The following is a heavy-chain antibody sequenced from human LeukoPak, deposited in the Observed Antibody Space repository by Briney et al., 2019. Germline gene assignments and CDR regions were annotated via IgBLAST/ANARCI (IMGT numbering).Heavy chain of an antibody. J-gene: IGHJ5*01. V-gene: IGHV1-18*01. CDR3: ARVFYYDTSGHNWFDS. D-gene: IGHD3-22*01. CDR1: GGTFSSYA. CDR2: ISGYNGKS. Sequence: ASVKVSCKASGGTFSSYAISWVRQAPGQGPEWMGWISGYNGKSNYAQKFQGRVTMTTDTSTSTAYMELRRLRSDDTAVYYCARVFYYDTSGHNWFDSWGPGTLVTVSS.